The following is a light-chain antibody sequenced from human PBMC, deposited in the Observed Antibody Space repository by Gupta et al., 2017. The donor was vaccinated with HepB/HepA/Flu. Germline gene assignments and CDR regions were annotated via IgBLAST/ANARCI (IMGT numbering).Light chain of an antibody. V-gene: IGKV3-11*02. CDR3: QQRSNGPPVT. CDR2: DAS. CDR1: QSVSSY. J-gene: IGKJ5*01. Sequence: ILLTQSPATLSLSPGARATHSCRASQSVSSYLAWYQQQPGQAPRLLIYDASNRATGIPAGFRGSGSGRGFALTISGLEPEDFAVYYCQQRSNGPPVTFGQGTRLEIK.